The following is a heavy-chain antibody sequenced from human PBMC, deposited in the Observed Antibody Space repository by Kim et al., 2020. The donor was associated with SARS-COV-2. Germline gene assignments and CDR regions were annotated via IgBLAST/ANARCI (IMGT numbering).Heavy chain of an antibody. Sequence: ASVKVSCKASGYTFTSYGISWVRQAPGQGLEWMGWISAYNGNTNYAQKLQGRVTMTTDTSTSTAYMELRSLRSDDTAVYYCARVQYSSGWSGVVDYWGQGTLVTVSS. CDR3: ARVQYSSGWSGVVDY. CDR1: GYTFTSYG. D-gene: IGHD6-19*01. J-gene: IGHJ4*02. V-gene: IGHV1-18*01. CDR2: ISAYNGNT.